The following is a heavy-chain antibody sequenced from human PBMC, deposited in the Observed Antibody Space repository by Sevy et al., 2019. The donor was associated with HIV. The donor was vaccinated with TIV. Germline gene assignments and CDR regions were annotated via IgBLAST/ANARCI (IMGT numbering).Heavy chain of an antibody. CDR2: IKQGGSEK. D-gene: IGHD1-26*01. Sequence: GGSLRLSCAASEFTFSSYWMSWVRQAPGKGLEWVANIKQGGSEKYYVDSVKGRFTISRDNVKNSLYLQMNSLRAEDTAVYYCARSGGSYDYGMDVWGQGTTVTVSS. J-gene: IGHJ6*02. CDR3: ARSGGSYDYGMDV. V-gene: IGHV3-7*01. CDR1: EFTFSSYW.